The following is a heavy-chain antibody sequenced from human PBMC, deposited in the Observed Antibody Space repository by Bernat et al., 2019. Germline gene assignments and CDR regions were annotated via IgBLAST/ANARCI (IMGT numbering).Heavy chain of an antibody. J-gene: IGHJ4*02. D-gene: IGHD4-17*01. CDR3: ASNPTTISLTDY. CDR2: ISSSSSYI. CDR1: GFTFSSYS. V-gene: IGHV3-21*01. Sequence: EVQLVESGGGLVKPGGSLRLSCAASGFTFSSYSMNWVRLAPGKGLEWVSSISSSSSYIYYADSVKGRFTISRDNAKNSLYLQMNSLRAEDTAVYYCASNPTTISLTDYWGQGTLVTVSS.